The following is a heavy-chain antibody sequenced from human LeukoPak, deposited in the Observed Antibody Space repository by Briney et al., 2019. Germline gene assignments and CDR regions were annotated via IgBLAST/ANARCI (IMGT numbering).Heavy chain of an antibody. Sequence: ASVKVSCKASGGTFSSYAISWVRQAPGQGLEWMGGIIPIFGTANYAQKFQGRVTITAGESTSTAYMELSSLRSEDTAVYYCAALVDYGGNSDFDYWGQGTLVTVSS. D-gene: IGHD4-23*01. CDR1: GGTFSSYA. J-gene: IGHJ4*02. CDR2: IIPIFGTA. V-gene: IGHV1-69*13. CDR3: AALVDYGGNSDFDY.